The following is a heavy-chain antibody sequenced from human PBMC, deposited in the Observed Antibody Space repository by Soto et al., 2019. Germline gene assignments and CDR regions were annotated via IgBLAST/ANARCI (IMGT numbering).Heavy chain of an antibody. CDR1: GYTFTSYD. D-gene: IGHD2-15*01. CDR2: MNPSSGNT. J-gene: IGHJ3*02. Sequence: ASVKVSCKASGYTFTSYDINWVRQATGQGLEWMGWMNPSSGNTGYAQKFQGRVTMTRNTSISTAYMELSSLRSEDTAVYYCASDRYCSGGSCYSVAFDIWGQGTMVTVSS. V-gene: IGHV1-8*01. CDR3: ASDRYCSGGSCYSVAFDI.